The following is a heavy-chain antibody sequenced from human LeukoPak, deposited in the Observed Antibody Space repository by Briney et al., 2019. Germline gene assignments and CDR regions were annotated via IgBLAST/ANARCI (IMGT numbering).Heavy chain of an antibody. CDR1: GGSISSSSYY. V-gene: IGHV4-39*01. D-gene: IGHD2-2*01. CDR2: IYYSGST. J-gene: IGHJ4*02. Sequence: SETLSLTCTVSGGSISSSSYYWGWIRQPPGKGLEWIGSIYYSGSTYYNPSLKSRVTISVDTSKDQFSLKLSSVTAADTAVYYCARRLGYCSSTSCYAYATDYWGQGTLVTVSS. CDR3: ARRLGYCSSTSCYAYATDY.